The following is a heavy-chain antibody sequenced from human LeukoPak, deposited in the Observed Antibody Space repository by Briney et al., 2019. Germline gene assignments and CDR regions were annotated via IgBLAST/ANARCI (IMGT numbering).Heavy chain of an antibody. J-gene: IGHJ4*02. D-gene: IGHD6-13*01. CDR2: INPNSGGT. V-gene: IGHV1-2*02. CDR1: GYTFTGYY. Sequence: ASVTVSCKASGYTFTGYYMHWVRQAPGQGLEWMGWINPNSGGTNYAQKFQGRVTMTRDTSISTGYMELSRLRSDDTAVYYCAREERRGYSSSWDLDYWGQGTLVTVSS. CDR3: AREERRGYSSSWDLDY.